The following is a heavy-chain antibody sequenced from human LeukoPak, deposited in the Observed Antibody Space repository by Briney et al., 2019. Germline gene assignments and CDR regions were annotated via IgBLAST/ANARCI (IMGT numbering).Heavy chain of an antibody. Sequence: GGSLRLSCAASGFTFSSYTMNWVRQAPGKGLEWVSSISSGSTYIYYADSVKGRFTISRDNAKSSVYLQMNSLRADDTAVYYCARGARGSGTASDYWGQGTLVTVSS. CDR3: ARGARGSGTASDY. V-gene: IGHV3-21*01. D-gene: IGHD3-10*01. J-gene: IGHJ4*02. CDR1: GFTFSSYT. CDR2: ISSGSTYI.